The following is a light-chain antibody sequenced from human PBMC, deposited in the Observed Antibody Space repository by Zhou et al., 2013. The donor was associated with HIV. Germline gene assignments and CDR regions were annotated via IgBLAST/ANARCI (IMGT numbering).Light chain of an antibody. V-gene: IGKV3-20*01. J-gene: IGKJ3*01. CDR2: GAS. CDR1: QSVSSNY. Sequence: EIVLTQSPDTLSLSPGERATLSCRASQSVSSNYLAWYQQKPGQAPRLLIYGASSRATGIPDRFSGSGSGTDFTLTINNLQPEDVATYYCQKYDNAPFTFGPGTKVDIK. CDR3: QKYDNAPFT.